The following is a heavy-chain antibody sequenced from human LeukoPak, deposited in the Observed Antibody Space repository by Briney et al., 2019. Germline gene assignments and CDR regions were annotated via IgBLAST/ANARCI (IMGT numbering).Heavy chain of an antibody. D-gene: IGHD3-3*01. J-gene: IGHJ3*02. CDR2: IHYSGSA. Sequence: PSETLSLTCTVSCVSISSGDYYWSWIRQHPGKGLEWIGYIHYSGSAYYNPSLKSRVTISVDTSKNQFSLKLSSVTAADTAVYYCARGVPSVDIWGQGTMVTVSS. V-gene: IGHV4-31*03. CDR3: ARGVPSVDI. CDR1: CVSISSGDYY.